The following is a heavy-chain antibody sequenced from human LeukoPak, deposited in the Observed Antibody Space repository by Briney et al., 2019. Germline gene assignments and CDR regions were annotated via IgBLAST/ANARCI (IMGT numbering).Heavy chain of an antibody. CDR3: ARGGGWTGYSSSWFDY. Sequence: GGSLRLSCAASGFTFSSYSMNWVRQAPGKGLEWVSSISSSSYIYYADSVKGRFTISRDNAKNSLYLQMNSLRAEDTAVYYCARGGGWTGYSSSWFDYWGQGTLVTVSS. D-gene: IGHD6-13*01. CDR1: GFTFSSYS. CDR2: ISSSSYI. J-gene: IGHJ4*02. V-gene: IGHV3-21*01.